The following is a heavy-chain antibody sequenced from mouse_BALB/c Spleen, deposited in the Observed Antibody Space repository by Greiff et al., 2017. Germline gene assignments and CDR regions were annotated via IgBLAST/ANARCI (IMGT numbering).Heavy chain of an antibody. D-gene: IGHD2-4*01. CDR1: GYAFTSYN. J-gene: IGHJ4*01. Sequence: VQLKESGPELVKPGASVKVSCKASGYAFTSYNMYWVKQSHGKSLEWIGYIDPYNGGTSYNQKFKGKATLTVDKSSSTAYMHLNSLTSEDSAVYYCARAMITTKDYYAMDYWGQGTSVTVSS. CDR2: IDPYNGGT. CDR3: ARAMITTKDYYAMDY. V-gene: IGHV1S135*01.